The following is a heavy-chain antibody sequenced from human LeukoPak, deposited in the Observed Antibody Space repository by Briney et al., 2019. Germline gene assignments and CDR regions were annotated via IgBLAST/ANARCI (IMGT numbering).Heavy chain of an antibody. J-gene: IGHJ4*02. CDR3: AKDQRFGDLDDY. V-gene: IGHV3-23*01. D-gene: IGHD3-10*01. Sequence: PGGSLRLSCAASGFTFSSFWMGWVRQAPGKGLEWVSSISGSAITTYYADSVKGRFAISRDNSKNTLYLQMTSLRAEDTAVYYCAKDQRFGDLDDYRGQGTLVTVSS. CDR2: ISGSAITT. CDR1: GFTFSSFW.